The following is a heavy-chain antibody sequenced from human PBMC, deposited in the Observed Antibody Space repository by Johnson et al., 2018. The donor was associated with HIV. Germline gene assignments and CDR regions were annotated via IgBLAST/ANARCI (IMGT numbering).Heavy chain of an antibody. Sequence: QVQLVESGGGVVQPGRSLRLSCAASGFTFSSYGMHWVRQAPGKGLEWVAVIWYDGSNKYYAAYVKGRFHVSIDNYKNKLYLQMNSLSGEDPAVYYCAKVHSSSSNGFDIWGQGTMVTVSS. J-gene: IGHJ3*02. D-gene: IGHD6-6*01. CDR2: IWYDGSNK. V-gene: IGHV3-33*06. CDR1: GFTFSSYG. CDR3: AKVHSSSSNGFDI.